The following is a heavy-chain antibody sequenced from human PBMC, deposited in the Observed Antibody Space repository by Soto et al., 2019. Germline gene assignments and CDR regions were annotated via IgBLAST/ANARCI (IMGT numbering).Heavy chain of an antibody. D-gene: IGHD2-2*02. CDR2: INPNSGGT. J-gene: IGHJ3*02. Sequence: ASVKVSCKASGYTFTGYYMHWVRQAPGQGLEWMGWINPNSGGTNYAQKFQGRVTMTRDTSISTAYMELSRLRSDDTAVYYCARPSSNTPPLGAFDIWGRGTMVTVSS. CDR1: GYTFTGYY. CDR3: ARPSSNTPPLGAFDI. V-gene: IGHV1-2*02.